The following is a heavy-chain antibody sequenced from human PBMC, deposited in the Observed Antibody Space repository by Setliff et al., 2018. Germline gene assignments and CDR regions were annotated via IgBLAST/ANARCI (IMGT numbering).Heavy chain of an antibody. D-gene: IGHD5-18*01. V-gene: IGHV1-18*01. CDR3: ARGGYSYGYDHGFDI. Sequence: ASVKVSCKASGYTFRSYGISWVRQAPGQGLEWTGWISAYNGNTKYAQKLQGRVTMATDISTSTAYMELRSLRSDDTAVYYCARGGYSYGYDHGFDIWGQGTMVTVSS. CDR1: GYTFRSYG. J-gene: IGHJ3*02. CDR2: ISAYNGNT.